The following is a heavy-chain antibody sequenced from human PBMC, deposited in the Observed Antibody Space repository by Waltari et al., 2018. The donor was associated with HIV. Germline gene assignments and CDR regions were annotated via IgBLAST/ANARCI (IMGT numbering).Heavy chain of an antibody. J-gene: IGHJ5*02. V-gene: IGHV4-39*01. CDR3: ERQGEPYYYDRSDDNWFDP. CDR1: GGSISSSSYY. Sequence: QLQLQESGPGLVKPSETLSLTCTVSGGSISSSSYYWGWLRQPPGKGLEWIGSIYYSGTTSYNPSLKSRVTIFVDTSKNQFSLKLSSVTAADTAVYYCERQGEPYYYDRSDDNWFDPWGQGTLVTVSS. D-gene: IGHD3-22*01. CDR2: IYYSGTT.